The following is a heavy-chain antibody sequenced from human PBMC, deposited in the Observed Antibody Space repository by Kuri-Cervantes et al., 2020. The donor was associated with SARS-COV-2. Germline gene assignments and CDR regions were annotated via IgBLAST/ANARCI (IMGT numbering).Heavy chain of an antibody. CDR1: GFTFSSYA. Sequence: GESLKISCAASGFTFSSYAMHWVRQAPGKGLEWVAVIRYDGSNKYYADSVKGRFTISRDNSKNTLYLQMNSLRAEDTAVYYCARDLRMGKSLDYWGQGTLGTGSS. V-gene: IGHV3-30-3*01. D-gene: IGHD7-27*01. J-gene: IGHJ4*02. CDR3: ARDLRMGKSLDY. CDR2: IRYDGSNK.